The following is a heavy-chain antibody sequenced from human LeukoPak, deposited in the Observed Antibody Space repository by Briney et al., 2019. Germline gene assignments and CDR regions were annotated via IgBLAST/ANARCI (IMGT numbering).Heavy chain of an antibody. CDR3: ARGDYYDSSGYPRAFDY. D-gene: IGHD3-22*01. J-gene: IGHJ4*02. CDR1: GFTFSSYA. CDR2: ISYDGSNK. Sequence: GGSLRLSCAASGFTFSSYAMHWVRQAPGKGLEWVAVISYDGSNKYYADSVKGRFTISRDNSKNTLYLQMNSLRAEDTAVYYCARGDYYDSSGYPRAFDYWGQGTLVTVSS. V-gene: IGHV3-30*04.